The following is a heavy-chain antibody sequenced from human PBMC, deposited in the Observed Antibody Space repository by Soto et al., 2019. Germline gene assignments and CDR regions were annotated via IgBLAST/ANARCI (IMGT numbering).Heavy chain of an antibody. Sequence: PGGSLRLSCAASGFTFSSYSMNWVRQAPGKGLEWVSHINSDGSTIVYADSVKGRFTISRDNAKNTLYLQMNSLRVEDTAVYFCARDRGLPDSFDIWGQGTMVTVS. D-gene: IGHD3-10*01. V-gene: IGHV3-74*01. CDR2: INSDGSTI. CDR1: GFTFSSYS. J-gene: IGHJ3*02. CDR3: ARDRGLPDSFDI.